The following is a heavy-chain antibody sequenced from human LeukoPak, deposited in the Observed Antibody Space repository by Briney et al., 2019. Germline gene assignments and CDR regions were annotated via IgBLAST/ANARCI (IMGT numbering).Heavy chain of an antibody. J-gene: IGHJ4*02. Sequence: SETLSLTCTVSGGSIRITSYYWGWIRQSPGREPEWIGSIYFSGRTHYNPSLESRVTMSVGTSNNQFSLRVNSVTAADTAVYYCARGGSYWDSWGQGTLVTVSS. CDR3: ARGGSYWDS. V-gene: IGHV4-39*07. D-gene: IGHD3-10*01. CDR1: GGSIRITSYY. CDR2: IYFSGRT.